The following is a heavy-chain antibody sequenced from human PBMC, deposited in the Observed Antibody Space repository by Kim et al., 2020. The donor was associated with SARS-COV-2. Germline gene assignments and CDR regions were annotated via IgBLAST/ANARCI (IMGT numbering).Heavy chain of an antibody. CDR1: GGTFSSYA. V-gene: IGHV1-69*13. J-gene: IGHJ4*02. Sequence: SVKVSCKASGGTFSSYAISWVRQAPGQGLEWMGGIIPIFGTANYAQKFQGRVTITADESTSTAYMELSSLRSEDTAVYYCARGTSCCQYYFDYWGQGTLVTVSS. CDR3: ARGTSCCQYYFDY. D-gene: IGHD2-2*01. CDR2: IIPIFGTA.